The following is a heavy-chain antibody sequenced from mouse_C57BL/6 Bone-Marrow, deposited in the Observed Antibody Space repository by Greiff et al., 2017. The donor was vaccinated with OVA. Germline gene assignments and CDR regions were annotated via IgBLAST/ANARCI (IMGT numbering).Heavy chain of an antibody. Sequence: LVESGAELARPGASVKLSCKASGYTFTSYGISWVKQRTGQGLEWIGEIYPRSGNTYYNEKFKGKATLTADKSSSTAYMELRSLTSEDSAVYFCARSGDLAYWGQGTLVTVSA. CDR3: ARSGDLAY. CDR1: GYTFTSYG. CDR2: IYPRSGNT. J-gene: IGHJ3*01. V-gene: IGHV1-81*01.